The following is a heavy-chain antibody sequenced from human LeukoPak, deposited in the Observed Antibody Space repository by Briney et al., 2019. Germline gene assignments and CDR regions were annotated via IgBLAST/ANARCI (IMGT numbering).Heavy chain of an antibody. J-gene: IGHJ4*02. V-gene: IGHV1-8*02. CDR3: ARATPGGLHGYSFDY. D-gene: IGHD5-24*01. Sequence: EAPVKVSCKASGYTFKNYDINWVRQATGQGLEWMGWMNPNSGNTGFAQKFQDRVSMTRDTSINTAYMELTSLRSGDTAVYYCARATPGGLHGYSFDYWGQGTVVTVYS. CDR2: MNPNSGNT. CDR1: GYTFKNYD.